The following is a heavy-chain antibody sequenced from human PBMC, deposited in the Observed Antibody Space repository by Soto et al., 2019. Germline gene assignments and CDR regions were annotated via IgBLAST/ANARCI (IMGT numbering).Heavy chain of an antibody. D-gene: IGHD3-22*01. Sequence: QVQLQESGPGLVKPSETLSLTCSVSGGSVSNASFYWTWIRQAPGPGLEYIGYIFYTGVTNYNPSLSSRVTISLDTSKNHFSLKLNSMTAADTAVYYCVRVLDSSWYADLWGRGNLVAVSS. J-gene: IGHJ2*01. CDR3: VRVLDSSWYADL. V-gene: IGHV4-61*03. CDR1: GGSVSNASFY. CDR2: IFYTGVT.